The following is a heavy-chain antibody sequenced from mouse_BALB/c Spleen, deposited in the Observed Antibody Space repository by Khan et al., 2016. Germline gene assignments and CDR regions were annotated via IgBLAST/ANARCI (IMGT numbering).Heavy chain of an antibody. J-gene: IGHJ1*01. Sequence: QVQLQQPGAELVRPGASVKLSCKASGYTFTNYWMNWVKQRPGQGLEWIGMIDPSDSETHYNQMFKDKATLTVDKSSSTAYMHLSSLTSEDSAVYDCVGLWDWYFDVGGAGTTVTVSS. CDR3: VGLWDWYFDV. CDR1: GYTFTNYW. V-gene: IGHV1-61*01. D-gene: IGHD3-3*01. CDR2: IDPSDSET.